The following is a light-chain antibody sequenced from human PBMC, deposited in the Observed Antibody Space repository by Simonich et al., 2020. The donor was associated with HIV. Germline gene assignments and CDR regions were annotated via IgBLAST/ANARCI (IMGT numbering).Light chain of an antibody. CDR1: QSVLYSSNNKNY. CDR3: QQYYGTPLT. J-gene: IGKJ4*01. Sequence: DIVMTQSPDSLAVSLGERATINCKSSQSVLYSSNNKNYLAWYQQKPRQPPKLLIYWASARESGVPDRFCGSGSGTDFTLTISSLQVEDVAVYYCQQYYGTPLTFGGGTRVEIK. V-gene: IGKV4-1*01. CDR2: WAS.